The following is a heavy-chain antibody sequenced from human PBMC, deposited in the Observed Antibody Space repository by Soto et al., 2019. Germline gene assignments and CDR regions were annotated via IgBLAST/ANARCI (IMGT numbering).Heavy chain of an antibody. V-gene: IGHV6-1*01. J-gene: IGHJ4*02. Sequence: PSPTLSLTCAISGDSVSSNSVAWNWIRQSPSGGLEWLGRTYYRSKWSNDYAISVKSRITISPDTPKNQFSLQLTSVTPEDTAVYYCARGVSAQYDYWGRGTLVTVSS. CDR1: GDSVSSNSVA. CDR2: TYYRSKWSN. CDR3: ARGVSAQYDY. D-gene: IGHD6-6*01.